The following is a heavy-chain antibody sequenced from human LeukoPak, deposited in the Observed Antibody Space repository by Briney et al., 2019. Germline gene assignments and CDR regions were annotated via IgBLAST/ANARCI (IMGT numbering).Heavy chain of an antibody. D-gene: IGHD5-18*01. CDR1: GGSISSSSYY. V-gene: IGHV4-39*07. CDR3: ARETWQQWLLMEFDY. Sequence: SETLPLTCTVSGGSISSSSYYWGWIRQPPGKGLEWIGSIYYSGSTYYNPSLKSRVTISVDTSKNQFSLKLNSVTAADTAVYYCARETWQQWLLMEFDYWGQGTLVTVSS. J-gene: IGHJ4*02. CDR2: IYYSGST.